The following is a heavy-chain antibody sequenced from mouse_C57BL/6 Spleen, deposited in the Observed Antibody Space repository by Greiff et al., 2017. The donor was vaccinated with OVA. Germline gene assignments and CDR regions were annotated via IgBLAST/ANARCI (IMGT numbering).Heavy chain of an antibody. CDR1: GYTFTSYN. CDR2: IYPGNGDT. J-gene: IGHJ2*01. Sequence: SGAELVRPGASVKMSCKASGYTFTSYNMHWVKQTPRQGLEWIGAIYPGNGDTSYNQKFKGKATLTLDKSSSTAYMQLSSQTSKDSVVYFCASSELGPGYFDFWGHGTTLTVSS. D-gene: IGHD4-1*01. V-gene: IGHV1-12*01. CDR3: ASSELGPGYFDF.